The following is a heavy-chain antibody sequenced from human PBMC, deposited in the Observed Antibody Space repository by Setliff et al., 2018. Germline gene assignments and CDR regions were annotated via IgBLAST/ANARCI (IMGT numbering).Heavy chain of an antibody. V-gene: IGHV4-61*09. CDR3: ATLRTSTHFDY. CDR2: IQTIGST. J-gene: IGHJ4*02. CDR1: GGSISSGSYY. D-gene: IGHD1-1*01. Sequence: PSETLSLTCTVSGGSISSGSYYWNWIRQPAEKGLEWIGHIQTIGSTNYNPSLKSRVTISVDTSKNQFSLKLSSVTAADTAVYYCATLRTSTHFDYWGQGTLVTVSS.